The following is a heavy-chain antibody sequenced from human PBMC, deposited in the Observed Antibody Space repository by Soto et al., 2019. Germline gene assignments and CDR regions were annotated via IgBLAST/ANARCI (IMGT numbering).Heavy chain of an antibody. CDR3: ARILIAARSVGPWFDP. D-gene: IGHD6-6*01. J-gene: IGHJ5*02. CDR2: IFSNDEK. CDR1: GFSLSNARMG. Sequence: GSGPTLVNPTETLTLTCTVSGFSLSNARMGVSWIRQPPGKALEWLAHIFSNDEKSYSTSLKSRLTISKDTSKSQVVLTMTNMDPVDTATYYCARILIAARSVGPWFDPWGQGTLVTVSS. V-gene: IGHV2-26*01.